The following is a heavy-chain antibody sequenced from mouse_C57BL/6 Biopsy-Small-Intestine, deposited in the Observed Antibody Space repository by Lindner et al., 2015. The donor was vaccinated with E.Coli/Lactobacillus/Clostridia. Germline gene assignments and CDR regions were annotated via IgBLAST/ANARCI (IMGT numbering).Heavy chain of an antibody. CDR2: ISTFNGYT. CDR3: ARNRRGATTLDASNI. D-gene: IGHD1-1*01. CDR1: GYTFTAYG. V-gene: IGHV1-7*01. Sequence: SVKVSCKASGYTFTAYGISWVRQAPGQGLDWMGRISTFNGYTNYGQEFQGRVTLTTDTSTNTAYMELRSLRSDDTAVYYCARNRRGATTLDASNIWGQGTMVTVSS. J-gene: IGHJ3*01.